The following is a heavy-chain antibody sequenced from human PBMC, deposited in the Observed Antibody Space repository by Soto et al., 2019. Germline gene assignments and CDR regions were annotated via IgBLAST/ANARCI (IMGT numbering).Heavy chain of an antibody. V-gene: IGHV1-3*01. CDR1: GYTFTSYA. Sequence: QVQLVQSGAEVKKLGASVKVSCKASGYTFTSYAMHWVREAPGQRLEWMGWINAGNGNTKYSQKFQGRVTITRDTTASTAYMELSSLTSEDTDVYYCARDLQADYWGQGTLVTVSS. CDR2: INAGNGNT. J-gene: IGHJ4*02. CDR3: ARDLQADY.